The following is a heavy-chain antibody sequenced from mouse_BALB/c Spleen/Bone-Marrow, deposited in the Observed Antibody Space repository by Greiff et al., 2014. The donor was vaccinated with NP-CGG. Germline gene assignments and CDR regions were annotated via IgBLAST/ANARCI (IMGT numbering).Heavy chain of an antibody. CDR1: GYTFTDYY. Sequence: QVQLQQSGAELARPGASVKLSCKASGYTFTDYYINWVKQRTGQGLEWIGEIYPGSGNTYYNEKFKGKATLTADRSSSTAYMQLSSLTSEDSAVYFCASSAYYGNYGRYYAMDYWGQGTSVTVSS. CDR2: IYPGSGNT. CDR3: ASSAYYGNYGRYYAMDY. V-gene: IGHV1-77*01. J-gene: IGHJ4*01. D-gene: IGHD2-10*01.